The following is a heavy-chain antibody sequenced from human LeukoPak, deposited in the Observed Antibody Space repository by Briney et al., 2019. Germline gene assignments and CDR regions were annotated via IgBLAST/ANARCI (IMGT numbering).Heavy chain of an antibody. D-gene: IGHD3-22*01. CDR1: GGSISSYY. V-gene: IGHV4-59*01. CDR3: ARVRALSYYDSSGDLYYFQY. J-gene: IGHJ4*02. Sequence: SETLSLTCTVSGGSISSYYWSWLRQPPGQGLEWIGFSYYSGITDYNPSLKSRVTISVDTSKNQFSLKLSSVTAADTAVYYCARVRALSYYDSSGDLYYFQYWGQGTLVTVSS. CDR2: SYYSGIT.